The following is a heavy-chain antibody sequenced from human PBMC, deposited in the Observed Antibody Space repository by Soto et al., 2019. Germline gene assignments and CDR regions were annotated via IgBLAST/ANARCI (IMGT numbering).Heavy chain of an antibody. D-gene: IGHD6-19*01. Sequence: GGSLRLSCITSEFTFISSFMGWVRQAPGKGLEWVANINQDGSGTYYVDSVKGRFTISRDNAKTSLYLQMNSLRAEDTAVYYCARYFRGSGRYFFDHWGQGTLVTVSS. CDR1: EFTFISSF. CDR3: ARYFRGSGRYFFDH. V-gene: IGHV3-7*03. CDR2: INQDGSGT. J-gene: IGHJ4*02.